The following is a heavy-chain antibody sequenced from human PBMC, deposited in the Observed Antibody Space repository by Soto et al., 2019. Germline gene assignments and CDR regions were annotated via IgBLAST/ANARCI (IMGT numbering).Heavy chain of an antibody. CDR2: ISSSSSYV. Sequence: GSLRLSCAASGFTFSSYSMNWVRQAPGKGLEWVSSISSSSSYVYYADSVKGRFTISRDNAKNSLYLQMNSLRAEDTAVYYCARVYCSGGSCYLDYWGQGTLVTVSS. D-gene: IGHD2-15*01. CDR3: ARVYCSGGSCYLDY. V-gene: IGHV3-21*01. J-gene: IGHJ4*02. CDR1: GFTFSSYS.